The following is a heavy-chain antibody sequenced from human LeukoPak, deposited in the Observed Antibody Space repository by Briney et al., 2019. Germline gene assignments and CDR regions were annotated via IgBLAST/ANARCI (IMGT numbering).Heavy chain of an antibody. J-gene: IGHJ5*02. D-gene: IGHD2-2*03. Sequence: SETLSLTCAVYGGSFSGYYWSWIRQPPGKGLEWIGEINHSGSTNHNPSLKSRVTISVDTSKNQFSLKLSSVTAADTAVYYCARGLSGYCSSTSCRARGGWFDPWGQGTLVTVSS. CDR2: INHSGST. CDR3: ARGLSGYCSSTSCRARGGWFDP. CDR1: GGSFSGYY. V-gene: IGHV4-34*01.